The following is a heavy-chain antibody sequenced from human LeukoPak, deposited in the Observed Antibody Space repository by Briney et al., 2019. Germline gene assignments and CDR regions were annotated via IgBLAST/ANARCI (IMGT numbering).Heavy chain of an antibody. CDR1: GFSISTYA. Sequence: GGSLRLSCAGSGFSISTYAMSRVRQAPGKGLEWVSGISGGGGDNTYYADSVKGRFTISRDNSKNTLHLQMSSLRAEDTAVYYCAKGYSSSWYSVHDHWGQGTLVTVSS. J-gene: IGHJ4*02. CDR3: AKGYSSSWYSVHDH. CDR2: ISGGGGDNT. D-gene: IGHD6-13*01. V-gene: IGHV3-23*01.